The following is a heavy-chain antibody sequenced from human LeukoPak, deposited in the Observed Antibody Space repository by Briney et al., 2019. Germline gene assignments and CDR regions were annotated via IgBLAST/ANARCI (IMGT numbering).Heavy chain of an antibody. J-gene: IGHJ6*03. CDR1: GYTFTSHD. CDR2: MNPNSGNT. CDR3: ARGLSYRYYMDV. D-gene: IGHD2-2*02. Sequence: ASVKVSCKASGYTFTSHDINWVRQATGQGLEGMGWMNPNSGNTGYAQKFQGRVTMTRNTSISTAYMELSSLRSEDTAVYYCARGLSYRYYMDVWGKGTTVTVSS. V-gene: IGHV1-8*01.